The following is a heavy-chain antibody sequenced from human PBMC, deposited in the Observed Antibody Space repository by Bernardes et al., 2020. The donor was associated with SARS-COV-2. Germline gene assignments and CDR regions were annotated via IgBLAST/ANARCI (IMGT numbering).Heavy chain of an antibody. CDR3: AKLDNSVAGNY. V-gene: IGHV3-9*01. D-gene: IGHD6-19*01. CDR1: GFTFSSYA. CDR2: ISWNSGSI. Sequence: GGSLRLSCAASGFTFSSYAMHWVRQAPGKGLEWVSGISWNSGSIGYADSVKGRFTISRDNAKNSLYLQMNSLRAEDTALYYCAKLDNSVAGNYWGQGTLVTVSS. J-gene: IGHJ4*02.